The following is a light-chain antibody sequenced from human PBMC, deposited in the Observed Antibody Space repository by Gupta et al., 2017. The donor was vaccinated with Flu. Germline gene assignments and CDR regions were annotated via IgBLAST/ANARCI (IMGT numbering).Light chain of an antibody. J-gene: IGKJ4*01. CDR2: WAS. Sequence: SLGETATINCKSSQSSLYRSNNKDYLLWYQQKPGQPPRRLIYWASTRDSGVPDRFSGSGSATDFTLTISSLQAEDVAVYYCQQYDDHPLTFGGGTRVEIK. CDR1: QSSLYRSNNKDY. V-gene: IGKV4-1*01. CDR3: QQYDDHPLT.